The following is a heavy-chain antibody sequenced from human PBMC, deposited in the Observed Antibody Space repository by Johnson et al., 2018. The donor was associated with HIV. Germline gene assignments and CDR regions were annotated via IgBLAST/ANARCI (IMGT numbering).Heavy chain of an antibody. D-gene: IGHD2/OR15-2a*01. V-gene: IGHV3-15*01. J-gene: IGHJ3*02. Sequence: VQLVESGGGLVKPGGSLRLSCAASGFSFSNAWMSWVRQVPGKGLEWVGRIKSKTDGGTTDYAAPVKGRFTISRDDSKNTLYLQMNSLKTEDTAVYYCTVDDYFTPRSVGGVFDIWGQGTLVTVSS. CDR3: TVDDYFTPRSVGGVFDI. CDR1: GFSFSNAW. CDR2: IKSKTDGGTT.